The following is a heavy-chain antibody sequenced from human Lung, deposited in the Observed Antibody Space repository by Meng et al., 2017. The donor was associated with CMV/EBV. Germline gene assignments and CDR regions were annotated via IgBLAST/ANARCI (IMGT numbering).Heavy chain of an antibody. CDR2: ISGSGGST. D-gene: IGHD2-2*02. Sequence: GESLKISCAASGFTFSSYAMSWVRQAPGKGLEWVSAISGSGGSTYYADSVKGRFTISRDNSKNTLYLQMNSLRAEDTAVYYCAKFRGCTEEGTSCYSFYYYYYGMDVWGQGXTVPSP. CDR1: GFTFSSYA. CDR3: AKFRGCTEEGTSCYSFYYYYYGMDV. J-gene: IGHJ6*02. V-gene: IGHV3-23*01.